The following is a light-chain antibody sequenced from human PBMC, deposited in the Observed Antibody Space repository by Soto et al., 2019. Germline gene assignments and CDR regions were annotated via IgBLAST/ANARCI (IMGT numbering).Light chain of an antibody. Sequence: EIVMTQSPSTLSVSPGERATLSCRASQSVSSTYLAWYRQKPGQAPRLLIYGASSRATGIPDRFSGSGSGTDFTLTISRLEPEDFAVYYCQQYGSSPRTLGQGTNVDIK. J-gene: IGKJ1*01. CDR1: QSVSSTY. CDR2: GAS. V-gene: IGKV3-20*01. CDR3: QQYGSSPRT.